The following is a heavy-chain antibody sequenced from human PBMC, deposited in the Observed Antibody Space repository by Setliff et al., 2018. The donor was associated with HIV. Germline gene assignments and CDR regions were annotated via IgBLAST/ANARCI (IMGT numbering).Heavy chain of an antibody. Sequence: SETLSLTCTVSGGSISSGVYYWSWIRQHPGKGLEWIGYIYYSGSTYYTPSLKSRVTMSVDTSKNQFSLKLSSVTAADTAVYYCARGTSNTAMESYYFGYWGQGTLVTVSS. CDR3: ARGTSNTAMESYYFGY. CDR1: GGSISSGVYY. D-gene: IGHD5-18*01. V-gene: IGHV4-31*03. J-gene: IGHJ4*02. CDR2: IYYSGST.